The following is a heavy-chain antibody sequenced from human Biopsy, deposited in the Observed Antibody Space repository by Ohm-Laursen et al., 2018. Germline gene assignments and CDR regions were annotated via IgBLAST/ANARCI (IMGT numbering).Heavy chain of an antibody. CDR2: INQSGST. J-gene: IGHJ6*02. CDR3: ARGSGYFKLDV. Sequence: TLSLTCSVNGESSSGYFWNWIRQPPGKGLEWIGEINQSGSTKYNPSLKRRATLSADSSNSQFSLRLTPVTAADTAIYYCARGSGYFKLDVWGQGTTVTVSS. D-gene: IGHD5-12*01. CDR1: GESSSGYF. V-gene: IGHV4-34*01.